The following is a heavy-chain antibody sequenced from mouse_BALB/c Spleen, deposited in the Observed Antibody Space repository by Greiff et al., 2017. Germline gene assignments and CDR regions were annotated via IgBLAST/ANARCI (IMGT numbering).Heavy chain of an antibody. CDR1: GYTFTSYW. D-gene: IGHD2-1*01. CDR3: ARSKTPYGNSYAMDY. Sequence: QVQLQQSGAELAKPGASVKMSCKASGYTFTSYWMHWVKQRPGQGLEWIGYINPSTGYTEYNQKFKDKATLTADKSSSTAYMQLSSLTSEDSAVYYCARSKTPYGNSYAMDYWGQGTSVTVSS. V-gene: IGHV1-7*01. J-gene: IGHJ4*01. CDR2: INPSTGYT.